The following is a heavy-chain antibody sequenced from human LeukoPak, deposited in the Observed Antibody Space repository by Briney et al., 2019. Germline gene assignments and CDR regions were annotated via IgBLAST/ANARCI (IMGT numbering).Heavy chain of an antibody. V-gene: IGHV5-51*01. CDR2: IYPDDSDT. Sequence: GESLKISCKASGYTFTNYWIGWVRQMPGKGLEWMAMIYPDDSDTKYSPSFQGQVSISVDESISTSYLQWTSLKASDSAIYYCARHEVGGDSPSGHEYYYYMDVWGKGTAVTVSS. J-gene: IGHJ6*03. CDR3: ARHEVGGDSPSGHEYYYYMDV. D-gene: IGHD3-3*01. CDR1: GYTFTNYW.